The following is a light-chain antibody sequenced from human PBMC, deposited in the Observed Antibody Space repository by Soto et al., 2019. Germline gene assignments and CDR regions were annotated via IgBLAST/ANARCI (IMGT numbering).Light chain of an antibody. Sequence: QSALTQPSSVSGSPGQSITISCTGTSSDVGGYNYVSWYQQHPGKAPKLMIYDVSNRPSGVSNRFSGSKSGNTASLTSSGLQAEDEADYYGSSYTSSSIVVFGGGTKVTVL. CDR1: SSDVGGYNY. CDR3: SSYTSSSIVV. CDR2: DVS. V-gene: IGLV2-14*01. J-gene: IGLJ2*01.